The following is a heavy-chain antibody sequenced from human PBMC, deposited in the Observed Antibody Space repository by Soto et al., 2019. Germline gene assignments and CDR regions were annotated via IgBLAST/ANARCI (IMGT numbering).Heavy chain of an antibody. D-gene: IGHD3-22*01. Sequence: PGESLKISCAASGFTFNNAWMGWVRQAPGQGLEWVGHMKSKSEGETTDYAAPVKGRFTISRDDSKNTVYLQMNSLTTEDTAVYYCTAQFYFDASGYSFDLWGQGTLVTAPQ. V-gene: IGHV3-15*01. CDR3: TAQFYFDASGYSFDL. CDR2: MKSKSEGETT. CDR1: GFTFNNAW. J-gene: IGHJ4*02.